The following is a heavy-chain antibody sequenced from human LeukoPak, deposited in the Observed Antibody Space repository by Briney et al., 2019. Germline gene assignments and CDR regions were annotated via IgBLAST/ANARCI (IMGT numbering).Heavy chain of an antibody. CDR1: GDTVSSNSAA. CDR2: TYYRSKLYN. D-gene: IGHD3-3*02. Sequence: SQTLSLTCALSGDTVSSNSAAWNWIRQSPSRGLEWLGRTYYRSKLYNDYAVSVKSRIAINPDTSKNHFSLQLNSVTPEDTAVYHCARGAVLGDAFDIWGQGTMVTVSS. J-gene: IGHJ3*02. CDR3: ARGAVLGDAFDI. V-gene: IGHV6-1*01.